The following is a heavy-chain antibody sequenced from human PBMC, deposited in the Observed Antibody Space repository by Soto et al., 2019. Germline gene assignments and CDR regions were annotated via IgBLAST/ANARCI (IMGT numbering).Heavy chain of an antibody. V-gene: IGHV4-59*01. Sequence: SETLSLTCTVSGGSISSYYWSWIWQPPGKGLEWIGYIYYSGSTNYNPSLKSRVTISVDTSKNQFSLKLSSVTAADTAVYYCARAESKWELAPVVYWGQGTLVTVSS. D-gene: IGHD1-26*01. CDR1: GGSISSYY. CDR2: IYYSGST. CDR3: ARAESKWELAPVVY. J-gene: IGHJ4*02.